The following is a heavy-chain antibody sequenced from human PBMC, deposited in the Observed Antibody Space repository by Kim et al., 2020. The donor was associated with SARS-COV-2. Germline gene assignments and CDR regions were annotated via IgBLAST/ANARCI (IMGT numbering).Heavy chain of an antibody. V-gene: IGHV1-18*01. J-gene: IGHJ4*02. CDR3: ARDRGYGDDTFDY. Sequence: NYAQTLQGRVTLTTDTSTSTAFLELRSLRSDDTAVYFCARDRGYGDDTFDYWGQGTLVTVSS. D-gene: IGHD4-17*01.